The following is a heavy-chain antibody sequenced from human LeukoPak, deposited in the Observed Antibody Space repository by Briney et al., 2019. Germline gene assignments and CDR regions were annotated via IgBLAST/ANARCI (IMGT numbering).Heavy chain of an antibody. D-gene: IGHD2-15*01. CDR3: ARGYCSGGSCYMGGWDY. J-gene: IGHJ4*02. CDR1: VFTFSSYA. Sequence: GGSLRLSCTASVFTFSSYAMSWVRQAPGKGLEWVSGISGTGGSTYYADSVKGRFTISRDNSKNTLYLQMNSLRAEDTAVYYCARGYCSGGSCYMGGWDYWGQGTLVTVSS. V-gene: IGHV3-23*01. CDR2: ISGTGGST.